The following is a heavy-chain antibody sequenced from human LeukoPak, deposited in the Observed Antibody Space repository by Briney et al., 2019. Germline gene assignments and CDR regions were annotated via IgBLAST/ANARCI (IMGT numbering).Heavy chain of an antibody. J-gene: IGHJ6*04. D-gene: IGHD3-10*01. CDR2: TIPIFGTA. CDR1: GYTFTGYY. CDR3: ARVGTMWFGEGYYYGMDV. Sequence: SVKVSCKASGYTFTGYYMHWVRQAPGQGLEWMGGTIPIFGTADYAQKFQGRVTITADKSTSTAYMELSSLRSEDTAVYYCARVGTMWFGEGYYYGMDVWGKGTTVTVSS. V-gene: IGHV1-69*06.